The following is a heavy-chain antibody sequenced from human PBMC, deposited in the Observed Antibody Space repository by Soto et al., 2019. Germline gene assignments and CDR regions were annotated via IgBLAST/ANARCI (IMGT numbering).Heavy chain of an antibody. CDR3: VGRLDGYNWVY. CDR1: GFTISDHY. V-gene: IGHV3-72*01. D-gene: IGHD5-12*01. Sequence: EVQLVESGGGLVQPGGSLRLSCAVSGFTISDHYMDWVRQAPGKGLEWVGRIRNKANSDTTEYAASVKGRFIISRDDSKNSLYLQMNGLKTEDTAVYYCVGRLDGYNWVYWGQGTLVTVSS. J-gene: IGHJ4*02. CDR2: IRNKANSDTT.